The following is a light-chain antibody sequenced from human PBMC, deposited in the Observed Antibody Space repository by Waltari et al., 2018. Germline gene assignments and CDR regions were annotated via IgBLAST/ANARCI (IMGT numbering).Light chain of an antibody. CDR1: SSDVGGYNY. CDR2: EVS. CDR3: SSYTSSTTLV. Sequence: QSALTQPASVSGSPGQSITISCTGTSSDVGGYNYVSWYQQHPGKAPKLMLYEVSNRPSGISKRFSASKSGNRASLTISGLQAEDEADYYCSSYTSSTTLVFGGVTKLTVL. J-gene: IGLJ3*02. V-gene: IGLV2-14*01.